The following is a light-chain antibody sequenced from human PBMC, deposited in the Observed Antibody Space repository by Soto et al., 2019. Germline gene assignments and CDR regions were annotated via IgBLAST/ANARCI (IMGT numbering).Light chain of an antibody. Sequence: DIPMTQSPSSLSASVGDRVTVTCRASQSIRGYLNWYQQKPGEAPKLLIYAASSLHSGVPSRFSGSGSGTDFTISISRLHPDDFATYSCQQNYRTPLTFGGGTKVEIK. CDR1: QSIRGY. V-gene: IGKV1-39*01. CDR2: AAS. J-gene: IGKJ4*01. CDR3: QQNYRTPLT.